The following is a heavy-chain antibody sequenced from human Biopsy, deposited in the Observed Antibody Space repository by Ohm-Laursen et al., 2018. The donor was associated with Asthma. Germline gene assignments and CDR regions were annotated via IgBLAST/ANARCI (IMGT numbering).Heavy chain of an antibody. Sequence: GTLSLTCAVYGGSFSGYYCSWIRQPPGKGLEWIGEINHSGSTNYNPSLKSRVTISVDTSKNQFSLKLSSVTAADTAVYYCARSAKTIFGVVMSSYYYGMDVWGQGTTVTVSS. CDR1: GGSFSGYY. D-gene: IGHD3-3*01. V-gene: IGHV4-34*01. CDR3: ARSAKTIFGVVMSSYYYGMDV. J-gene: IGHJ6*02. CDR2: INHSGST.